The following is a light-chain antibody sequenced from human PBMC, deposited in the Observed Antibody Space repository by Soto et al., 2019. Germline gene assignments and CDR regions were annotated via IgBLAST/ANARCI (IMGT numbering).Light chain of an antibody. CDR1: SSDVGGYNY. Sequence: QSALTQPASVSGSPGQSITISCTGTSSDVGGYNYVSWYQQHPGKAPKLMIYAVSNRPSGVSTRVSGSKSGNTASLTISGLQAEDEADYHCSSYTTSSTLLDVFGTGTKLTVL. V-gene: IGLV2-14*01. CDR3: SSYTTSSTLLDV. J-gene: IGLJ1*01. CDR2: AVS.